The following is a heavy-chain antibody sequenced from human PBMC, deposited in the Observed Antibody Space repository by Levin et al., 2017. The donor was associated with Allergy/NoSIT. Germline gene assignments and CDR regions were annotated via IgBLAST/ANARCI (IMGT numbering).Heavy chain of an antibody. J-gene: IGHJ5*02. CDR3: ARGMIRTGTTYWFDP. Sequence: GESLKISCKASGYTFTSYAMHWVRQAPGQRLEWMGWINAGNGNTKYSQKFQGRVTITRDTSASTAYMELSSLRSEDTAVYYCARGMIRTGTTYWFDPWGQGTLVTVSS. D-gene: IGHD1-7*01. CDR1: GYTFTSYA. V-gene: IGHV1-3*01. CDR2: INAGNGNT.